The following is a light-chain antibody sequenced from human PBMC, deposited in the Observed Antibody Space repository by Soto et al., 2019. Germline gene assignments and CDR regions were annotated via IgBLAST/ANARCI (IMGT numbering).Light chain of an antibody. CDR2: EDR. Sequence: QSALTQPASVSASPGQSITISCTGTSNDIGYYNYVSWYQQHPAKAPKLMIYEDRNRPSGISNRFSGSKSGNTASLTISGLQAEDEADYYCSSYTTTSSVLFGRG. J-gene: IGLJ7*01. CDR3: SSYTTTSSVL. V-gene: IGLV2-14*01. CDR1: SNDIGYYNY.